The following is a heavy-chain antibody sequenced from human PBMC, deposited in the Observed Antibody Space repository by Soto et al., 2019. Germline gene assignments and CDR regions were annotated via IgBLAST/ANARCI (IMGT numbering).Heavy chain of an antibody. D-gene: IGHD3-16*01. CDR2: INAGNGNT. Sequence: QVQLVQSGAEVKKPGASVKVSCKASGYTFTSYAMHWVRQAPGQRLEWMGWINAGNGNTKYSQKFQGRVTITRDASASTAYIELSSLRSEDPAVYYCARDKGGFYFDYWGQGTLVTVSS. CDR3: ARDKGGFYFDY. J-gene: IGHJ4*02. V-gene: IGHV1-3*01. CDR1: GYTFTSYA.